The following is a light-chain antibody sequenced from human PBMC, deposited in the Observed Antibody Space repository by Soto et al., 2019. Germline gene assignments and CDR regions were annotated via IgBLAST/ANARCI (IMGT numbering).Light chain of an antibody. CDR3: QQYGSSDWT. V-gene: IGKV3-20*01. CDR2: GAP. Sequence: EIVLTQSPGTLSLSPGERAALSCRASQSVSSSYLAWYQQKPGQAPRLLIYGAPSRATGIPYRFSGSRSGTDITLTISRLEPEDFAVYYCQQYGSSDWTFGQGTKVEIE. J-gene: IGKJ1*01. CDR1: QSVSSSY.